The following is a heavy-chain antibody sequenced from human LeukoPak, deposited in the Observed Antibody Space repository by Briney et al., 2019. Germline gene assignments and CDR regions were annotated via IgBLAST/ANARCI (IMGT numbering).Heavy chain of an antibody. J-gene: IGHJ6*03. CDR2: IKQDGSEK. V-gene: IGHV3-7*01. D-gene: IGHD3-10*01. Sequence: GGSLRLSCAASGFTFSDYYMSWIRQAPGKGLEWVANIKQDGSEKYYVDSVEGRFTISRDNAKNSLYLQMNSLRAEDTAVYYCARDFEEQHGEPYYSGYYYYMDFWGKGTTVTVSS. CDR3: ARDFEEQHGEPYYSGYYYYMDF. CDR1: GFTFSDYY.